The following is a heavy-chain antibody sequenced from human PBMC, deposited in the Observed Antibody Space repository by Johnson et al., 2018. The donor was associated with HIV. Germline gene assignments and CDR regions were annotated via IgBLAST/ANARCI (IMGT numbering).Heavy chain of an antibody. Sequence: QVQLVESGGGVVQPGRSLRLSCAASGFTFSSYAMHWVRQAPGKGLEWVAVISYDGSNKYYADSVKGRFTIFRDNSKNTLYLQMNSLKTEDTGVYYCTTDRRHGEGIWGQGTMVTVSS. D-gene: IGHD4-17*01. V-gene: IGHV3-30*04. CDR1: GFTFSSYA. J-gene: IGHJ3*02. CDR3: TTDRRHGEGI. CDR2: ISYDGSNK.